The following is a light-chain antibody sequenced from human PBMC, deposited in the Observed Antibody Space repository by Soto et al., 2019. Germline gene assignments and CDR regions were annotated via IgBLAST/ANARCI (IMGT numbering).Light chain of an antibody. CDR3: QQYGSSYT. CDR2: GAS. CDR1: QSFSSNF. V-gene: IGKV3-20*01. J-gene: IGKJ2*01. Sequence: EFVLTQSPGTLSLSPGERATLSCRASQSFSSNFLAWYQQKPGQAPRLLIYGASTRATGIPDRFSGSGSGTDFTLTISRLEPEDFAVYYCQQYGSSYTFGQGTKLEIK.